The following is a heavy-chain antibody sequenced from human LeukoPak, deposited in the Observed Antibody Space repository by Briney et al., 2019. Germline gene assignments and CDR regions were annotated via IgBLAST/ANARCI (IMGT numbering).Heavy chain of an antibody. Sequence: GGSLRLSCAASGFTFSSYEMNWVRQARGKGVEWVSYISSSGSTIYYASSVKGRFTISRDNAKNSLYLQMNSLRAEDTAVYYCAGIDYYDSSGYYYVEDYWGQGTLVTVSS. V-gene: IGHV3-48*03. D-gene: IGHD3-22*01. CDR3: AGIDYYDSSGYYYVEDY. J-gene: IGHJ4*02. CDR1: GFTFSSYE. CDR2: ISSSGSTI.